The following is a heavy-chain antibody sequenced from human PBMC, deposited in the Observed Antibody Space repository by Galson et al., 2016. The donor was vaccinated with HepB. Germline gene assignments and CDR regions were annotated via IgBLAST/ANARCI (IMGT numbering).Heavy chain of an antibody. D-gene: IGHD2-2*01. CDR3: AREVTSHFELDY. J-gene: IGHJ4*02. Sequence: VRQAPGKGLEWVAVVSRDASTTYYAKSMKGRFTISRDNSMNTLYLQMINLRDDDTGVYFCAREVTSHFELDYWGQGTLVIVSS. CDR2: VSRDASTT. V-gene: IGHV3-30-3*01.